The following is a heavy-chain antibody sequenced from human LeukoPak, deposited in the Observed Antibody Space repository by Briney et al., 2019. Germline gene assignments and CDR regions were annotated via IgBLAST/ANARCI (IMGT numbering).Heavy chain of an antibody. D-gene: IGHD4/OR15-4a*01. CDR2: ISGSGGSA. J-gene: IGHJ6*03. V-gene: IGHV3-23*01. Sequence: GGSLRLSCAASGFTFSSYAMSWVRQAPGKGLEWVSAISGSGGSAHYADSVKGRFTISRDNSKNTLYLQMNSLRAEDTAVYYCAKEGARPHYYYYYMDVWGRGTTVTVSS. CDR3: AKEGARPHYYYYYMDV. CDR1: GFTFSSYA.